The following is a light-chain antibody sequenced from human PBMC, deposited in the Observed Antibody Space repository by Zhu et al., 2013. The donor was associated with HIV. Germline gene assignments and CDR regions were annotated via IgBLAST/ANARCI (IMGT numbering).Light chain of an antibody. CDR3: MQALQTPLN. J-gene: IGKJ4*01. CDR2: LTS. V-gene: IGKV2-28*01. Sequence: DIVMTQSPLSLSVTPGEPASISCRSSQSLLHRNGKNYLDWYLQKPGQSPQLLIYLTSHRASGVPDRFSGSGSGTDFTLTISRVEAEDVGVYYCMQALQTPLNFGGGTKVEIK. CDR1: QSLLHRNGKNY.